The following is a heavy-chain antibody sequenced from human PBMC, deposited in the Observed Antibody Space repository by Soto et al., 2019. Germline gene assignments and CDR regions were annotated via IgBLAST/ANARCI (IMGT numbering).Heavy chain of an antibody. V-gene: IGHV4-39*07. CDR3: ATHELPYYFDY. CDR2: IYYSRST. J-gene: IGHJ4*02. D-gene: IGHD1-26*01. CDR1: GGSISSSSYY. Sequence: PSETLSLTCTVSGGSISSSSYYWGWIRQPPGKGLEWIGSIYYSRSTYYNPSLKSRVTISVDTSKNQFSLKLSSVTAADTAVYYCATHELPYYFDYWGQGTLVTVSS.